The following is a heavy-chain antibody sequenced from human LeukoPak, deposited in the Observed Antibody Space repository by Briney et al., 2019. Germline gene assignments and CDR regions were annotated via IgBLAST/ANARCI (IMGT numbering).Heavy chain of an antibody. CDR2: ISYDGSNK. CDR1: GFTFSSYG. Sequence: GGSLRLSCAASGFTFSSYGMHWVRQAPGKGLEWVAVISYDGSNKYYADSVKGRFTISRDNSKNTLYLQMNSLRAEDTAVYYCAKDGSYYPFDYWGQGTLVTVSS. CDR3: AKDGSYYPFDY. J-gene: IGHJ4*02. D-gene: IGHD3-10*01. V-gene: IGHV3-30*18.